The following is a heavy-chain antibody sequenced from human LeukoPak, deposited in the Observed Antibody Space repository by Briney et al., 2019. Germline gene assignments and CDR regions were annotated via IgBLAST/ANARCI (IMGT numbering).Heavy chain of an antibody. CDR3: AIGSSSSAPDY. J-gene: IGHJ4*02. D-gene: IGHD6-6*01. V-gene: IGHV3-53*01. CDR2: IYTDDAT. Sequence: PGGSLRLSCAASGFTVRPNYMNWVRQAPGKGLEWVSVIYTDDATYYADSVKGRFTISGDHSKNTLYLQMNSLRDEDTAVYYCAIGSSSSAPDYWGQGTLVTVSS. CDR1: GFTVRPNY.